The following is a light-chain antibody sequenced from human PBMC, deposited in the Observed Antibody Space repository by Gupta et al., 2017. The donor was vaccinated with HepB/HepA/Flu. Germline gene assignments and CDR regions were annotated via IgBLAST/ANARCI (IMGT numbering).Light chain of an antibody. CDR2: GDS. J-gene: IGLJ2*01. CDR3: QVWDNSSDHVV. Sequence: SYVLTQPPSVSVAPGKTARITCGGNNIGSKSVHWYQQKPGQAPVLVVYGDSDRPSGIPERFSGSNSGNTATLTISRVEAEDEADYYCQVWDNSSDHVVFGGGTKLTVL. V-gene: IGLV3-21*03. CDR1: NIGSKS.